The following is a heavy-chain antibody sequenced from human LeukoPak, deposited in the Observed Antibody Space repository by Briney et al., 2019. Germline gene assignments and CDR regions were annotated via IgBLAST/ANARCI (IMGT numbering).Heavy chain of an antibody. CDR1: GYPFTTWE. CDR3: ARGPRNDP. Sequence: ASVKVSCKTCGYPFTTWEINWVRQAAGQGVEWMGWVHPNGGNTAYAQKFQGRVTMTRDTSISTAYMELSGLTSDDTAVYFCARGPRNDPWGQGTLVTVSS. V-gene: IGHV1-8*01. J-gene: IGHJ5*02. CDR2: VHPNGGNT. D-gene: IGHD1-14*01.